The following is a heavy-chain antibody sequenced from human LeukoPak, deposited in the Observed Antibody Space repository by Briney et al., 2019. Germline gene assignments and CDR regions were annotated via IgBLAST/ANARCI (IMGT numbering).Heavy chain of an antibody. D-gene: IGHD3-10*01. CDR2: ISYDGSNK. CDR3: ARGGSYYASGSYFAFDI. V-gene: IGHV3-30*03. CDR1: GFTFSNYD. J-gene: IGHJ3*02. Sequence: GGSLRLSCAASGFTFSNYDMHWVRQAPGKGLEWVAAISYDGSNKYYADSVKGRFTISRDNSKNTLYLQMNSLRPQDTAVYYCARGGSYYASGSYFAFDIWGQGTMVTVSS.